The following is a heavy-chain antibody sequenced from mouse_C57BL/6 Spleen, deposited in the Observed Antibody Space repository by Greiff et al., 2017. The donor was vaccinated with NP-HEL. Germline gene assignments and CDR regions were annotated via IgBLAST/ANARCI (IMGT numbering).Heavy chain of an antibody. CDR1: GFNIKNPY. CDR3: ARWIYYEDYFDY. J-gene: IGHJ2*01. Sequence: EVQLQQSVAELVRPGASVKLSCTASGFNIKNPYMHWVKQRPEQGLEWIGRIDPANGNTKYAPKFQGKATITADTSSNTAYLQLSSLTSEDTAIYYCARWIYYEDYFDYWGQGTTLTVSS. CDR2: IDPANGNT. V-gene: IGHV14-3*01. D-gene: IGHD2-4*01.